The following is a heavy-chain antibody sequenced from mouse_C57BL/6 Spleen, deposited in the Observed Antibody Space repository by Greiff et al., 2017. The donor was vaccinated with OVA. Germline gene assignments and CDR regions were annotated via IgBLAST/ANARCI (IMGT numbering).Heavy chain of an antibody. CDR2: IHPNSGST. CDR3: TSGGTTVVCGDAMDY. CDR1: GYTFTSYW. Sequence: QVQLKQPGAELVKPGASVKLSCKASGYTFTSYWMHWVKQRPGQGLEWIGLIHPNSGSTNYNEKFKSKATLTVDKSSSTAYMQLSSLTSEDSAVYYCTSGGTTVVCGDAMDYWGQGTSVTVSS. D-gene: IGHD1-1*01. V-gene: IGHV1-64*01. J-gene: IGHJ4*01.